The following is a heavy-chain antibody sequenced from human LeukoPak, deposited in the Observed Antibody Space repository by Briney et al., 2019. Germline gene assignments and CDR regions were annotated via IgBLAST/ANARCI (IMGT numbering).Heavy chain of an antibody. D-gene: IGHD2/OR15-2a*01. CDR2: IGGSSAYI. CDR3: VRIPNSANFPNWFDP. Sequence: GGSLRLSCAASGFTFSSYNMNWVRQAPEKGLEWISSIGGSSAYIYYADSVKGRFTISRDNAKNSLYLQMNSLRADDTAVYYCVRIPNSANFPNWFDPGGQGTLVTVSS. V-gene: IGHV3-21*01. CDR1: GFTFSSYN. J-gene: IGHJ5*02.